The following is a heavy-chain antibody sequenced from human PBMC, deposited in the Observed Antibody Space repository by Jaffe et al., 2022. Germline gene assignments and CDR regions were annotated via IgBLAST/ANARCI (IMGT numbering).Heavy chain of an antibody. D-gene: IGHD2-2*01. CDR2: INTNTGNP. CDR3: ARATTLGYCSSTSCPYYYYYMDV. Sequence: QVQLVQSGSELKKPGASVKVSCKASGYTFTSYAMNWVRQAPGQGLEWMGWINTNTGNPTYAQGFTGRFVFSLDTSVSTAYLQISSLKAEDTAVYYCARATTLGYCSSTSCPYYYYYMDVWGKGTTVTVSS. CDR1: GYTFTSYA. V-gene: IGHV7-4-1*02. J-gene: IGHJ6*03.